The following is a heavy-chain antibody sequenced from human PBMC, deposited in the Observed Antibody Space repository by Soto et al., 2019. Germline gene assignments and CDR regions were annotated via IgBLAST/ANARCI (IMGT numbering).Heavy chain of an antibody. J-gene: IGHJ6*02. CDR2: ISGSGGST. V-gene: IGHV3-23*01. Sequence: EVQLLESGGGLVQPGGSLRLSCAASGFTFSSYAMSWVRQAPGKGLEWVSAISGSGGSTYYADSVKGRFTISRDNSKNTLYLQMNSLRAEDTAVYYCAKPVVPAAHAVYYYYGMDVWGQGTTVTVSS. CDR3: AKPVVPAAHAVYYYYGMDV. D-gene: IGHD2-2*01. CDR1: GFTFSSYA.